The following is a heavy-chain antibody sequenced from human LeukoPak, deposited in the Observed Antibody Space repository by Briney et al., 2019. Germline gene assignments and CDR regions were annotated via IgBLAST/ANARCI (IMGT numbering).Heavy chain of an antibody. J-gene: IGHJ3*02. V-gene: IGHV4-39*01. CDR3: ASPSMLVISRGGFDI. CDR2: IYFSET. D-gene: IGHD3-22*01. Sequence: PSETLSLTCTVSGGSFSDTTYYWAWLRQPPGKGLEWIGSIYFSETKYNPSLKSRITISGDTSKNQFSLKLSSVTAADTPGYNCASPSMLVISRGGFDIWGQGTMVTVSA. CDR1: GGSFSDTTYY.